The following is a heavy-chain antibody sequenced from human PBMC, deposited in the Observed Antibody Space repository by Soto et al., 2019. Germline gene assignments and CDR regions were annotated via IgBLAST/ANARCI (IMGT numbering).Heavy chain of an antibody. CDR3: ARDRRFLEWLDY. Sequence: QMHLVESGGGVVQPGRSLTLSCVASGFTFTSYGIHWVRQAPGKGLEWVAVIWYDGSNKYYGDSVKGRFSISRDNSQNTVYLQMTSLRAGDTAVYYCARDRRFLEWLDYWCQGTLVSVSS. V-gene: IGHV3-33*01. CDR1: GFTFTSYG. D-gene: IGHD3-3*01. CDR2: IWYDGSNK. J-gene: IGHJ4*02.